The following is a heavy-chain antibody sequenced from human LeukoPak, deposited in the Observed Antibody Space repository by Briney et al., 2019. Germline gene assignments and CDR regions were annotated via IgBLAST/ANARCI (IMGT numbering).Heavy chain of an antibody. D-gene: IGHD3-22*01. Sequence: ASVKVSCKASGYTFTSYGISWVRQAPGQGLEWMGWISAYNGNTNCAQKLQGRVTMTTDTSTSTAYMELRSLRSDDTAVYYCARDPGTYYYDSSGYYYYWGQGTLVTVSS. J-gene: IGHJ4*02. CDR2: ISAYNGNT. V-gene: IGHV1-18*01. CDR1: GYTFTSYG. CDR3: ARDPGTYYYDSSGYYYY.